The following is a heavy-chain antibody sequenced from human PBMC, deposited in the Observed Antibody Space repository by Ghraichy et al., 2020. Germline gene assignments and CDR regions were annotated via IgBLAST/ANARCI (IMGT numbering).Heavy chain of an antibody. D-gene: IGHD3-3*01. CDR1: GGSFSGYY. CDR2: INHSGST. CDR3: ARSDFWSGYYPFDY. V-gene: IGHV4-34*01. Sequence: SETLSLTCAVYGGSFSGYYWSWIRHPPGKGLEWIGEINHSGSTNYNPSLKSRVIISVDTSKNQFSLKLSSVSAADTAVYYCARSDFWSGYYPFDYWGQGTLVTVSS. J-gene: IGHJ4*02.